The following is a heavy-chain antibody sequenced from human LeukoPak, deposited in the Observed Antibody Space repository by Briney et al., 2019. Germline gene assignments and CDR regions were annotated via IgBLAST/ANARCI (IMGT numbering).Heavy chain of an antibody. CDR1: GFTFDDYA. D-gene: IGHD3-22*01. CDR3: ARDYYDSSGYYYYYYGMDV. J-gene: IGHJ6*02. V-gene: IGHV3-48*01. Sequence: GGSLRLSCAASGFTFDDYAMHWVRQAPGKGLEWVSYISSSSSTIYYADSVKGRFTISRDNAKNSLYLQMNSLRAEDTAVYYCARDYYDSSGYYYYYYGMDVWGQGTTVTVSS. CDR2: ISSSSSTI.